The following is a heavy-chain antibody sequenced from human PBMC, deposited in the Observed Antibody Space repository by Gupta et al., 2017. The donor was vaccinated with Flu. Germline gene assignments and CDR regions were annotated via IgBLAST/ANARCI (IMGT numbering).Heavy chain of an antibody. D-gene: IGHD3-16*01. J-gene: IGHJ4*02. Sequence: QLQLQESGPGLVKPSETLALTCTVSGDSISSGRYYWGWIRQPPGKGLEWIGSMLDSGRTNYNPSLKSRVTISVHTSKKHFSLNLSSVTAADTAVYYCATGTLSAIDYWGQGTLVTVSS. V-gene: IGHV4-39*01. CDR3: ATGTLSAIDY. CDR1: GDSISSGRYY. CDR2: MLDSGRT.